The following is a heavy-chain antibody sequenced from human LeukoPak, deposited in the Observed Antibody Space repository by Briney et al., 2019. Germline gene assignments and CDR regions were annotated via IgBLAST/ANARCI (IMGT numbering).Heavy chain of an antibody. Sequence: EASVKFSCKASGYTFTTHDINWVRQATGKGLEWMGWMNPNSGNKVSPQKFRGRVTMTRTTSISAAYMERSSLRSEDTAVCCCGRGGGYYDSSGYHIDAFDFWGQGTMVTVSS. CDR2: MNPNSGNK. CDR1: GYTFTTHD. V-gene: IGHV1-8*02. D-gene: IGHD3-22*01. J-gene: IGHJ3*01. CDR3: GRGGGYYDSSGYHIDAFDF.